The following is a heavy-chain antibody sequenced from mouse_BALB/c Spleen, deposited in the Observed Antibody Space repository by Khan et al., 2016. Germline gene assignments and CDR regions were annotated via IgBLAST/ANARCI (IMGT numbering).Heavy chain of an antibody. V-gene: IGHV3-2*02. J-gene: IGHJ1*01. Sequence: EVQLQESGPGLVKPSQSLSLTCTVTGYSITSDYAWNWIRQFPGNKLEWMGYISNSGSTSYNPSLIRRISITRDKSKNPFFMQLNSVTSEDSSTYFSARAPPRWYFDGWCAWTTVTVSS. CDR1: GYSITSDYA. CDR3: ARAPPRWYFDG. CDR2: ISNSGST.